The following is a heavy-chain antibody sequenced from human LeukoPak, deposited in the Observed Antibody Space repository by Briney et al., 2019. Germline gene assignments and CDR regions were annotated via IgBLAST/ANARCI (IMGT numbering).Heavy chain of an antibody. CDR1: GGTFSSYA. Sequence: ASVKVSCKASGGTFSSYAISWVRQAPGQGLEWMGWISAYNGNTNYAQKLQGRVAMTTDTSTSTAYMELRSLRSDDTAVYYCARARSGSHFDYWGQGTLVTVSS. J-gene: IGHJ4*02. CDR3: ARARSGSHFDY. D-gene: IGHD3-10*01. CDR2: ISAYNGNT. V-gene: IGHV1-18*01.